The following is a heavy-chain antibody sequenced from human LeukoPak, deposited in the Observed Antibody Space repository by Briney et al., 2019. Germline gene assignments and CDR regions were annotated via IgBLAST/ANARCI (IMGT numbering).Heavy chain of an antibody. CDR1: GGSISSSSYY. J-gene: IGHJ4*02. CDR2: IYYSGST. Sequence: SETLSLTCTVSGGSISSSSYYWGWIRQPPGKGLEWIGSIYYSGSTYYNPSLKSRVTISVDTSKNQLSLKLSSVTAADAAVYYCAGYCSGGSCSVGIDYWGQGTLVTVSS. CDR3: AGYCSGGSCSVGIDY. V-gene: IGHV4-39*01. D-gene: IGHD2-15*01.